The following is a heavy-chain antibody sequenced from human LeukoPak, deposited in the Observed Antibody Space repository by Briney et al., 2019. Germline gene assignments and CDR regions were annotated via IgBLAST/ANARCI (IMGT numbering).Heavy chain of an antibody. CDR2: ISAYNGNT. J-gene: IGHJ6*03. D-gene: IGHD7-27*01. CDR3: ARGELGIAYYYYYMDV. V-gene: IGHV1-18*01. CDR1: GYTFTSYG. Sequence: ASVKVSCKASGYTFTSYGISWVRQAPGQGLEWMGWISAYNGNTNYAQKLQGRVTMTTDTSTSTAYMELRSLRSEDTAVYYCARGELGIAYYYYYMDVWGKGTTVTVSS.